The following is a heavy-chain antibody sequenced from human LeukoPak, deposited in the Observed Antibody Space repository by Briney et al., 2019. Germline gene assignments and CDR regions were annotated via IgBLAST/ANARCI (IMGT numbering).Heavy chain of an antibody. V-gene: IGHV4-59*01. CDR1: GGSISSYY. D-gene: IGHD2-15*01. CDR3: AALPFSSNWFDP. Sequence: KPSETLSLTCTVSGGSISSYYWSWIRQPPGKGLEWIGYIYYSGSTNYNPSLKSRVTISVDTSKNQFSLKLSPVTAADTAVYYCAALPFSSNWFDPWGQGTLVTVSS. CDR2: IYYSGST. J-gene: IGHJ5*02.